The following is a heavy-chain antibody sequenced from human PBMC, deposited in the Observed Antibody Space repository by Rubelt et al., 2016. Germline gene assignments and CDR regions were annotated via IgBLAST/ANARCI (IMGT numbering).Heavy chain of an antibody. CDR3: ARGLDL. CDR2: IATSGDT. V-gene: IGHV3-13*04. D-gene: IGHD3/OR15-3a*01. J-gene: IGHJ3*01. Sequence: VQLVESGGGVVQAGGSLRLSCAASGFTLSDYDIHWVRRAAGKGLEWVSAIATSGDTYYPDSVKGRFTITSEKAKNSLYLQMNSLAAGDTAVYYCARGLDLWGHGALVTVSS. CDR1: GFTLSDYD.